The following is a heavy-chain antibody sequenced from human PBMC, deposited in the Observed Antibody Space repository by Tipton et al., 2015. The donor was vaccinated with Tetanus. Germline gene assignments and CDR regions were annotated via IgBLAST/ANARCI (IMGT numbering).Heavy chain of an antibody. Sequence: TLSLTCTVSGGSISSSSYYWGWIRQPPGKGLEWIGNIFYIGSAYYNPSLRSRVTISVDTSKNQFSLKLSSVTAADTALYYCARGVTMPSAPSRYFDYWGQGTLVTVSS. J-gene: IGHJ4*02. D-gene: IGHD4/OR15-4a*01. V-gene: IGHV4-39*01. CDR2: IFYIGSA. CDR3: ARGVTMPSAPSRYFDY. CDR1: GGSISSSSYY.